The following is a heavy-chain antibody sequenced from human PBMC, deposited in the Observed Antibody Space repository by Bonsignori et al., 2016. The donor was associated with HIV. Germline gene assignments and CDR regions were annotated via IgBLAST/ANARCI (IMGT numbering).Heavy chain of an antibody. CDR2: INPNSGGT. J-gene: IGHJ4*02. Sequence: WVRQAPGQGLEWMGWINPNSGGTNYAQKFQGRVTMTRDTSISTAYMELSRLRSDDTAVYYCARAATFFPPDYWGQGTLVTVSS. CDR3: ARAATFFPPDY. V-gene: IGHV1-2*02. D-gene: IGHD3-3*01.